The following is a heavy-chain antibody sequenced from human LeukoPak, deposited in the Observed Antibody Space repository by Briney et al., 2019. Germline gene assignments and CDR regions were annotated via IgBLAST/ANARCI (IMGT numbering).Heavy chain of an antibody. V-gene: IGHV3-9*01. Sequence: GGSLRLSCAASGFTFDDYAMHWVRQAPGKGLEWVSGISWNSGSICYADSVKGRFTISRDNAKNSLYLQMNSLRAEDTALYYCAKKSVRGDYFDYWGQGTLVTVSS. CDR1: GFTFDDYA. CDR2: ISWNSGSI. CDR3: AKKSVRGDYFDY. D-gene: IGHD3-10*01. J-gene: IGHJ4*02.